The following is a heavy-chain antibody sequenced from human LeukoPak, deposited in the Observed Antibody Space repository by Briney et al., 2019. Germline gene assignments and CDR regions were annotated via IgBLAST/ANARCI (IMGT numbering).Heavy chain of an antibody. J-gene: IGHJ5*02. Sequence: PSETLSLTCTVSGGSISSYYWSWIRQPPGKGLEWIGYIYYTGSTNYNPSLKSRVTISVDKSKNQFSLKLSSVTAADTAVYYCARGKRPAAAAADPWGQGTLVTVSS. CDR1: GGSISSYY. V-gene: IGHV4-59*12. CDR2: IYYTGST. CDR3: ARGKRPAAAAADP. D-gene: IGHD6-13*01.